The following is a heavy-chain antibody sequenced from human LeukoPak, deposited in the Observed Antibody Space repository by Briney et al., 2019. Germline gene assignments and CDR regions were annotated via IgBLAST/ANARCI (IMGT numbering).Heavy chain of an antibody. V-gene: IGHV3-7*03. CDR1: GFTFSNYW. CDR3: ATSADSSGND. J-gene: IGHJ4*02. CDR2: VKGDGSYK. Sequence: GGSLRLSCAASGFTFSNYWMSWVRQAPGKGLEWVANVKGDGSYKYYVDSVKGRFTISRDNAKSSVYLQMNTLRAEDTAVYYCATSADSSGNDWGQGTLVTVSS. D-gene: IGHD3-22*01.